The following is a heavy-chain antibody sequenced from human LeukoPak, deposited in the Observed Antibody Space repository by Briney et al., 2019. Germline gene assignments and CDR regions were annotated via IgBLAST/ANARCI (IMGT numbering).Heavy chain of an antibody. J-gene: IGHJ4*02. Sequence: GGSLRLSCAASGFTFNSHGMHWVRQGPGKGPEWVAFIVYDGGYKYYAGSVKGRFTTSRDNSKNTLFLQMNSLRTEDTAVYYCAKVQSYYGILTGDPFDYWGQGTLVTVSS. CDR2: IVYDGGYK. D-gene: IGHD3-9*01. CDR1: GFTFNSHG. V-gene: IGHV3-30*02. CDR3: AKVQSYYGILTGDPFDY.